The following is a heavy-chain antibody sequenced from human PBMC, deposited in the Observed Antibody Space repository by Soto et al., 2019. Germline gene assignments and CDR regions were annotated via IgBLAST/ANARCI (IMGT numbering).Heavy chain of an antibody. Sequence: GRSLRLSCAASGFTFSSYGMNWVRQAPEKGLEWVSYISSTGSLTQYADSVNGRFTIYRDNGKNSLYLQMSSLRVEDTAVYYCARGGAARPEYWGQGTVVTVSS. CDR2: ISSTGSLT. CDR3: ARGGAARPEY. V-gene: IGHV3-48*01. D-gene: IGHD6-13*01. J-gene: IGHJ4*02. CDR1: GFTFSSYG.